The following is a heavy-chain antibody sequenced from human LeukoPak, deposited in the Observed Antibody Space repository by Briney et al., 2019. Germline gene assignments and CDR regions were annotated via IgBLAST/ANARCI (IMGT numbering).Heavy chain of an antibody. J-gene: IGHJ2*01. Sequence: SETLSLTCAVYGGTFRGYYWSWIRQPPGKGLEWIGEIHYTGATNYKPSLKSRVTISGDPSKNQVSLRDSSVTAADTAVYYCARGVLGPYYFDLWGRGTLVTVSS. D-gene: IGHD7-27*01. CDR2: IHYTGAT. CDR3: ARGVLGPYYFDL. CDR1: GGTFRGYY. V-gene: IGHV4-34*01.